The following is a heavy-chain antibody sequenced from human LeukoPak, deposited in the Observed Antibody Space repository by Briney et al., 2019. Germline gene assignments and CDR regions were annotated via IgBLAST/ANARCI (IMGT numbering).Heavy chain of an antibody. J-gene: IGHJ3*02. V-gene: IGHV3-48*02. CDR1: GFTFSSYS. CDR3: AKSKGYYGSGSHYAQAFDI. CDR2: ISSSSSAM. Sequence: GGSLRLSCAASGFTFSSYSMSWVRQAPRKGLEWVSYISSSSSAMYYADSMKGRFTISRDNAKNSLYLQMNNLRDEDTAVYYCAKSKGYYGSGSHYAQAFDIWGQGTMVTVSS. D-gene: IGHD3-10*01.